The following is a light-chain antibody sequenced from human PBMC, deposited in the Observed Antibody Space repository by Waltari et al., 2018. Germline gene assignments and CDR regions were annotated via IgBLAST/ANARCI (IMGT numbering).Light chain of an antibody. Sequence: DAVMTHSPLSLPVTLGQPASLSCRSSQSLVHSDGNIYLSWFQQRPGQTPRRLIYKVSTRDSGVPDRFSGSGSGTDFTLTISSLQAEDVAVYYCQQYYSTPLTFGGGTKVEIK. CDR1: QSLVHSDGNIY. CDR3: QQYYSTPLT. V-gene: IGKV2-30*02. J-gene: IGKJ4*01. CDR2: KVS.